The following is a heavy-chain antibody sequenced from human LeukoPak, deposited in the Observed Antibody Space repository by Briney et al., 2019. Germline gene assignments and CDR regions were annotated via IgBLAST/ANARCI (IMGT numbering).Heavy chain of an antibody. CDR2: IRDKAHSYTT. J-gene: IGHJ4*02. CDR3: TTRGLLVRAFDY. CDR1: GFTFSDHY. Sequence: GGSLRLSCAASGFTFSDHYMDWVRQAPGEGLEWVGRIRDKAHSYTTEYVASVKGRFTVSRDDSKNTLYLQMNSLKTEDTAVYYCTTRGLLVRAFDYWGQGTLVTVSS. V-gene: IGHV3-72*01. D-gene: IGHD3-22*01.